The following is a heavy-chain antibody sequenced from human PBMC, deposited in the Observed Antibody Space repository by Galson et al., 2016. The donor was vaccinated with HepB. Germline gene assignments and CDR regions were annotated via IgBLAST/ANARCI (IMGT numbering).Heavy chain of an antibody. J-gene: IGHJ4*02. CDR3: TTDSGRYSY. CDR2: IKTKSDGEAT. V-gene: IGHV3-15*01. CDR1: GFIFSDAW. Sequence: SLRLSCAASGFIFSDAWMSWVRQAPGKGLEWVGRIKTKSDGEATDFPAPVKGRFAISRDDSKNSLYLQMNSLKTEDTAIYYCTTDSGRYSYWGQGTLVTVS. D-gene: IGHD1-26*01.